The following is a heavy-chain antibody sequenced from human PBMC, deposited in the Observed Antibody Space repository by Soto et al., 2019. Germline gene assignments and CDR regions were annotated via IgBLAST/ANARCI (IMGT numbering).Heavy chain of an antibody. D-gene: IGHD6-13*01. V-gene: IGHV5-51*01. J-gene: IGHJ6*02. CDR3: ARTSAAGKYYYGMDV. CDR2: IYPGDSDT. Sequence: LGESPKLSRNVSVYRFTRNWIGLGSQMPATCLEWMGIIYPGDSDTRYSPSFQGQVTISADKSISTAYLQWSSLKASDTAMYYCARTSAAGKYYYGMDVWGQGTTVTVSS. CDR1: VYRFTRNW.